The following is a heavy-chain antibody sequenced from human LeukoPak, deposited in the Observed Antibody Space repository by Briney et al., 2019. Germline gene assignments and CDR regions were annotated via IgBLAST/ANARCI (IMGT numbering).Heavy chain of an antibody. Sequence: SETLSLTCTVSGGSISSGGYYWSWIRQHPGKGLEWIGYIYYSGSTYYNPSLKSRVTISVDTSKNQFSLKLSSVTAADTAVYYCARAPLTTIFGVVILDAFDIWGQGTMVTVSS. D-gene: IGHD3-3*01. CDR1: GGSISSGGYY. V-gene: IGHV4-31*03. CDR2: IYYSGST. J-gene: IGHJ3*02. CDR3: ARAPLTTIFGVVILDAFDI.